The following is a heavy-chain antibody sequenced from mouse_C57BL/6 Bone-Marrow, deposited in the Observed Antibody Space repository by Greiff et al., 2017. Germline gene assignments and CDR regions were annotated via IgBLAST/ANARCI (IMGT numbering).Heavy chain of an antibody. V-gene: IGHV2-2*01. CDR1: GFSLTSYG. CDR3: AKDSSGYVGSYAMDY. J-gene: IGHJ4*01. CDR2: IWSGGST. Sequence: VKLMESGPGLVQPSQSLSITCTVSGFSLTSYGVHWVRQSPGKGLEWLGVIWSGGSTDYNAAFISRLSISKDNSKSKVFFKMNSLQADDTAIYYCAKDSSGYVGSYAMDYWGQGTSVTVSS. D-gene: IGHD3-2*02.